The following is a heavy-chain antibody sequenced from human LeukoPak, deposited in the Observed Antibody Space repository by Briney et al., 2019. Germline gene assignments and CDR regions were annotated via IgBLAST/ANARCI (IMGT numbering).Heavy chain of an antibody. D-gene: IGHD3-10*01. CDR3: ARTHYTSSREYYFDY. CDR2: MYYSGNT. J-gene: IGHJ4*02. CDR1: GGSISSSNYN. V-gene: IGHV4-39*01. Sequence: SETLSLTCTVSGGSISSSNYNWGWIRQPPGKGLEWIGSMYYSGNTYYNPSLKSRVTISVDTSKSQFSLKLSSVTAADTAVYYCARTHYTSSREYYFDYWGQGTLVTVSS.